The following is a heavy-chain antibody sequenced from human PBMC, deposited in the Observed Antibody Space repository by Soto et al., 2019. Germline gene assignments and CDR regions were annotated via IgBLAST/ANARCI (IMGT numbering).Heavy chain of an antibody. CDR2: IKQDGSEK. CDR1: GFTFSSYW. J-gene: IGHJ6*02. Sequence: GGSLRLSCAASGFTFSSYWMSWVRQAPGKGLEWVANIKQDGSEKYYVDSVKGRFTISRDNAKNSLYLQMNSLRAEDTAVYYCAGYSGYDYGGMDVWGQGTTVTVSS. CDR3: AGYSGYDYGGMDV. V-gene: IGHV3-7*03. D-gene: IGHD5-12*01.